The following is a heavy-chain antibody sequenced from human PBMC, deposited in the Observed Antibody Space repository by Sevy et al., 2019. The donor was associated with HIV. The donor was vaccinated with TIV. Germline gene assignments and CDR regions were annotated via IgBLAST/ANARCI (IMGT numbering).Heavy chain of an antibody. Sequence: GGSLRLSCAASGFIFTTYGMHWVRQAPGNGLEWVAIVSYDGSNKLYADSVKGRFTISRDNSKNTLYLQMNSLRTEDTAVYYCAKEIGSSGGDLYYYGMDVWGQGTTVTVSS. D-gene: IGHD6-19*01. J-gene: IGHJ6*02. CDR3: AKEIGSSGGDLYYYGMDV. V-gene: IGHV3-30*18. CDR1: GFIFTTYG. CDR2: VSYDGSNK.